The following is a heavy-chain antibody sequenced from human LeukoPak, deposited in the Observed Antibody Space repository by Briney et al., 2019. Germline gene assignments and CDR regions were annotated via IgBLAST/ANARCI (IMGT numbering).Heavy chain of an antibody. CDR2: IYYSGST. V-gene: IGHV4-39*01. CDR3: ARLPSESVPYFDY. J-gene: IGHJ4*02. D-gene: IGHD1-14*01. Sequence: PSETLFLTCTVSGGSISSSSYYWGWIRQPPGKGLEWIGSIYYSGSTYYNPSLKSRVTISVDTSKNQFSLKLSSVTAADTAVYYCARLPSESVPYFDYWGQGTLVTVSS. CDR1: GGSISSSSYY.